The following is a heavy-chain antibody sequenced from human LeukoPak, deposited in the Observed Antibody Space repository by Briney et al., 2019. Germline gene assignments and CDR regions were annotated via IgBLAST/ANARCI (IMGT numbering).Heavy chain of an antibody. CDR1: GFTFNNYW. CDR2: ISGSGGST. V-gene: IGHV3-23*01. Sequence: GGSLRLSCAASGFTFNNYWMTWVRQAPGKGLEWVSAISGSGGSTYYADSVKGRFTISRDNSKNTLYLQMNSLRAEDTAVYYCAKYPIVGATLHFDYWGQGTLVTVSS. D-gene: IGHD1-26*01. J-gene: IGHJ4*02. CDR3: AKYPIVGATLHFDY.